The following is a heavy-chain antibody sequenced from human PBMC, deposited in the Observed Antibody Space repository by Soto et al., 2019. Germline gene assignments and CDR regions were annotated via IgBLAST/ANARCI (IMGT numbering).Heavy chain of an antibody. J-gene: IGHJ1*01. CDR1: GGSISSGGYY. CDR3: ARTPYQYYDSSGLYFQH. D-gene: IGHD3-22*01. Sequence: SETLSLTCTVSGGSISSGGYYWSWIRQHPGKGLEWIGYIYYSGSTYYNPSLKSRVTISVGTSKNQFSLKLSSLTAADTAVYYCARTPYQYYDSSGLYFQHWGQGTLVTVSS. CDR2: IYYSGST. V-gene: IGHV4-31*03.